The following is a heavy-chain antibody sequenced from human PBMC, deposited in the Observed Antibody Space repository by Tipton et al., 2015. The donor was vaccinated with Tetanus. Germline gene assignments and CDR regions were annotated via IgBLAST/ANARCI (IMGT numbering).Heavy chain of an antibody. J-gene: IGHJ6*03. Sequence: SLRLSCTGSGFSFSSHWMGWVRQAPGKGLEWVANIQRDGGQKYYADSVKGRFTISRDYADNSLYLQLTSLRVEDTAVYYCARDRGEDWTNFYYMDVWGKGTTVTVSS. CDR2: IQRDGGQK. D-gene: IGHD3/OR15-3a*01. V-gene: IGHV3-7*01. CDR1: GFSFSSHW. CDR3: ARDRGEDWTNFYYMDV.